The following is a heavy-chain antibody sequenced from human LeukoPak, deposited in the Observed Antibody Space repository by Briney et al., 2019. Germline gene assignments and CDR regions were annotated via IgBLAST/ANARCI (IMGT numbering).Heavy chain of an antibody. CDR2: ISAYNGNT. D-gene: IGHD3-22*01. V-gene: IGHV1-18*01. CDR3: ATLNYYDSSGYYSHAGLDY. J-gene: IGHJ4*02. Sequence: ASVKVSCKASGYTFTSYGISWVRQAPGQGLEWMGWISAYNGNTNYAQKLQGRVTMTTDTSTSTAYMELRSLGSDDTAVYYCATLNYYDSSGYYSHAGLDYWGQGTLVTVSS. CDR1: GYTFTSYG.